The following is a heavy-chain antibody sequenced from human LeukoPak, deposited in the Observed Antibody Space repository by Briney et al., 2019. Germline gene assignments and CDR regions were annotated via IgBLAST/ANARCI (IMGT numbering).Heavy chain of an antibody. CDR2: INPNSGGT. CDR3: ARRASEDGYDY. J-gene: IGHJ4*02. D-gene: IGHD5-24*01. V-gene: IGHV1-2*06. CDR1: GYTSTGYY. Sequence: ASVKVSCKASGYTSTGYYMHWVRQAPGQGLEWMGRINPNSGGTNYAQKFQGRVTMTRDTSISTAYMELSRLRSDDTAVYYCARRASEDGYDYRGQGTLVTVSS.